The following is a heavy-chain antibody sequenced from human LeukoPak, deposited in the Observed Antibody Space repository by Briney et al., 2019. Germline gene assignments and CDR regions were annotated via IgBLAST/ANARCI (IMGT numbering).Heavy chain of an antibody. Sequence: GGSLRLSCAASGFSFSYYWMHWVRQAPGKGLEWVSAISGSGGSTYYADSVKGRFTISRDNSKNTLYLQMNSLRAEDTAVYYCAKPTGQWELLNGWGQGTLVTVSS. D-gene: IGHD1-26*01. CDR2: ISGSGGST. CDR3: AKPTGQWELLNG. V-gene: IGHV3-23*01. J-gene: IGHJ4*02. CDR1: GFSFSYYW.